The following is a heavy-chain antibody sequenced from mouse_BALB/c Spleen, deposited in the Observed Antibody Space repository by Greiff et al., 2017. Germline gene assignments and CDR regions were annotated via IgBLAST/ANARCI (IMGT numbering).Heavy chain of an antibody. D-gene: IGHD2-3*01. CDR3: ARSMYDGYYDV. CDR2: ISSGSSTI. Sequence: EVNVVESGGGLVQPGGSRKLSCAASGFTFSSFGMHWVRQAPEKGLEWVAYISSGSSTIYYADTVKGRFTISRDNPKNTLFLQMTSLRSEDTAMYYCARSMYDGYYDVWGAGTTVTVSS. CDR1: GFTFSSFG. J-gene: IGHJ1*01. V-gene: IGHV5-17*02.